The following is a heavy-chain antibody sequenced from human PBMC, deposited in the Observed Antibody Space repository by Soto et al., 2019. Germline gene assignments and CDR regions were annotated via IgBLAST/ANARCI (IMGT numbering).Heavy chain of an antibody. CDR3: ARIKPDYYDSSGYYYSFDY. CDR1: GGSISSYY. V-gene: IGHV4-59*01. D-gene: IGHD3-22*01. CDR2: IYYSGST. Sequence: QVQLQESGPGLVKPSETLSLTCTVSGGSISSYYWSWIRQPPGKGLEWIGYIYYSGSTNYNPSLTSRVTISVDTXTNXFXRKLSSVTAADTAVYYCARIKPDYYDSSGYYYSFDYWGQGTLVTVSS. J-gene: IGHJ4*02.